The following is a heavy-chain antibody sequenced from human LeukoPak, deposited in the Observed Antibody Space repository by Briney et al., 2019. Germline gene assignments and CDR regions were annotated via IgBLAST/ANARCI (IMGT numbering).Heavy chain of an antibody. Sequence: GGSLRLSCATSGFTFSTSSMNWVRQAPGKGLEWVSSMSSSRSYKYYADSVKGRFTISSDNAKNSLYLQMNSLRAEDTALYYCAREDYGDALWFDPWGRGTLVTVSS. CDR1: GFTFSTSS. CDR3: AREDYGDALWFDP. V-gene: IGHV3-21*01. J-gene: IGHJ5*02. CDR2: MSSSRSYK. D-gene: IGHD4-17*01.